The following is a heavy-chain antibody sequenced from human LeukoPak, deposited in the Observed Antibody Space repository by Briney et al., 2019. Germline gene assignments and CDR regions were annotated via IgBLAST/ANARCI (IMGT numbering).Heavy chain of an antibody. Sequence: GGSLRLSCAASGFTFDDYAMHWVRQAPGKGLEWVSLISGDGGTTYYADSVKGRFTISRDNSKKSLCLQMNSLRTEDTALYYCAKDFRANMVRGVILDCWGQGTLVTVSS. J-gene: IGHJ4*02. CDR2: ISGDGGTT. CDR1: GFTFDDYA. D-gene: IGHD3-10*01. V-gene: IGHV3-43*02. CDR3: AKDFRANMVRGVILDC.